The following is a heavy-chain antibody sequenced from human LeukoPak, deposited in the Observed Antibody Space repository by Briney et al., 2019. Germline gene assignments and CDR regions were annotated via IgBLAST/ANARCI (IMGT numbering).Heavy chain of an antibody. CDR3: ARVPYALGYCSSTSCKEYAFDI. D-gene: IGHD2-2*01. CDR2: ITTTSAYI. V-gene: IGHV3-21*01. J-gene: IGHJ3*02. Sequence: PGGSLRLSCAASGFIFSDYTLNWVRQAPGKGLEWVSSITTTSAYIYYADSVKGRFTISRDNAKNSLYLQMNSLRAEDTAVYYCARVPYALGYCSSTSCKEYAFDIWGQGTMVTVSS. CDR1: GFIFSDYT.